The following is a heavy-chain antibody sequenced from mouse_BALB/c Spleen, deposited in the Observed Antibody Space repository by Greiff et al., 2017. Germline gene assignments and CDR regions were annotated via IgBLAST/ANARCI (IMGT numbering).Heavy chain of an antibody. Sequence: VQLQQSGAELVRPGALVKLSCKASGFNIKDYYMHWVKQRPEQGLEWIGWIDPENGNTIYDPKFQGKASITADTSSNTAYLQLSSLTSEDTAVYYCARPGSSFWFAYWGQGTLVTVSA. D-gene: IGHD1-1*01. CDR3: ARPGSSFWFAY. CDR2: IDPENGNT. V-gene: IGHV14-1*02. J-gene: IGHJ3*01. CDR1: GFNIKDYY.